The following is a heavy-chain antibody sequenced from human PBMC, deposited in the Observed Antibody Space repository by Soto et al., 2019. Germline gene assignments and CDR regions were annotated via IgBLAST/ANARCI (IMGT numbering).Heavy chain of an antibody. CDR1: GFTFSDYY. Sequence: QVQLVESGGGLVKPGGSLRLSCAASGFTFSDYYMSWIRQAPGKGLEWVSYISSSGSTIYYADSVKGRFTISRDNAKKSLYLKMNSLRAEDTAVYYCARGQHCTNGVCYTSYYYYGMDVWGQGTTVTVSS. CDR3: ARGQHCTNGVCYTSYYYYGMDV. D-gene: IGHD2-8*01. J-gene: IGHJ6*02. V-gene: IGHV3-11*01. CDR2: ISSSGSTI.